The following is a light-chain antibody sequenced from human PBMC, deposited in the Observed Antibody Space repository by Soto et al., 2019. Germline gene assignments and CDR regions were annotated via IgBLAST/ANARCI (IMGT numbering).Light chain of an antibody. J-gene: IGLJ1*01. CDR2: EVN. CDR3: NSFTTSSNV. CDR1: SSDIGSYNR. Sequence: QSALTQPASVSGSPGQSITISCTGTSSDIGSYNRVSWYQQPPGTAPKLIIYEVNNRPSGVPDRFSGSKSGNTASLTISGLQAEDEADYYCNSFTTSSNVFGTGTKVTVL. V-gene: IGLV2-18*02.